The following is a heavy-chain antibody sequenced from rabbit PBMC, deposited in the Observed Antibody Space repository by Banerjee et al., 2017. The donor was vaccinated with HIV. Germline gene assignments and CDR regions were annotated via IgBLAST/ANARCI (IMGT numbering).Heavy chain of an antibody. V-gene: IGHV1S45*01. CDR1: GFSFSRSYW. CDR3: ARDAGLSGGDGATDRLDL. CDR2: IYAGKGST. J-gene: IGHJ3*01. Sequence: QEQLEESGGGLVKPEGSLTLTCTASGFSFSRSYWICWVRQAPGKGLEWIGIIYAGKGSTDYASWVNGRFTISSDNAQNTVDLQMNSLTAADMATYFCARDAGLSGGDGATDRLDLWGPGTLVTVS. D-gene: IGHD2-1*01.